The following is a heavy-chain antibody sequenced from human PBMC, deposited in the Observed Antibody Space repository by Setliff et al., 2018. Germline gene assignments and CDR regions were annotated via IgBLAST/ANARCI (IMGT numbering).Heavy chain of an antibody. Sequence: GESLTISCKGSGYSFTSYWIGWVRQMPGKGLEWMGIIYPGDSDTRYSPSFQGQVTISADKSISTAYLQWSSLKASDTAMYYCARDRGSSWYGNYYYYYGMDAWGQGTTVTVSS. V-gene: IGHV5-51*01. CDR1: GYSFTSYW. CDR2: IYPGDSDT. CDR3: ARDRGSSWYGNYYYYYGMDA. D-gene: IGHD6-13*01. J-gene: IGHJ6*02.